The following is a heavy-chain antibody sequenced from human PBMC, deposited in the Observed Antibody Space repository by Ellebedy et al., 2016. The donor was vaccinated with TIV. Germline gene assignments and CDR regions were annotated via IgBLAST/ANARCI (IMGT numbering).Heavy chain of an antibody. CDR1: GYTFTSYG. J-gene: IGHJ3*02. CDR3: ARGYYYDSSGYYVPDAFDI. D-gene: IGHD3-22*01. V-gene: IGHV1-18*04. Sequence: ASVKVSCXASGYTFTSYGISWVRQAPGQGLEWMGWISAYNGNTNYAQKLQGRVTMTTDTSTSTAYMELRSLRSDDTAVYYCARGYYYDSSGYYVPDAFDIWGQGTMVTVSS. CDR2: ISAYNGNT.